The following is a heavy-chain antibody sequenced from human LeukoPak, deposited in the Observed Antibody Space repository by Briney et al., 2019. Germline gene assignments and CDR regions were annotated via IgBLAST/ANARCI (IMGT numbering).Heavy chain of an antibody. V-gene: IGHV1-69*05. CDR3: ARGGGRYSSSWEIDY. J-gene: IGHJ4*02. D-gene: IGHD6-13*01. CDR1: GGTFSSYA. CDR2: IIPIFGTA. Sequence: GASVKVSCKASGGTFSSYAISWVRQAPGQGLEWMGGIIPIFGTANYAQKFQGRVTMTRDTSISTAYMDLSSLRSDDTAVYYCARGGGRYSSSWEIDYWGQGTLVTVSS.